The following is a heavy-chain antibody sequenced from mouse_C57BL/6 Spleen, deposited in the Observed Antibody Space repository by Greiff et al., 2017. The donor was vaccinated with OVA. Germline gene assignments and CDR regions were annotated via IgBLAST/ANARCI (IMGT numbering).Heavy chain of an antibody. V-gene: IGHV2-9-1*01. Sequence: VMLVESGPGLVAPSQSLSITCTVSGFSLTSYAISWVRQPPGKGLEWLGVIWTGGGTNYNSALKSRLSISKDNSKSQVFLKMNSLQTDDTARYYCARNYDYDKGNAMDYWGQGTSVTVSS. CDR1: GFSLTSYA. CDR3: ARNYDYDKGNAMDY. D-gene: IGHD2-4*01. CDR2: IWTGGGT. J-gene: IGHJ4*01.